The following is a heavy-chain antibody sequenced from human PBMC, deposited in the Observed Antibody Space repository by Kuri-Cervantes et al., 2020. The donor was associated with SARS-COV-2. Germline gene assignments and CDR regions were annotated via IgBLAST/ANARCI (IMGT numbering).Heavy chain of an antibody. J-gene: IGHJ6*02. D-gene: IGHD3-10*01. CDR3: ARGTNLYYGSGSYPAPYYYYGMDV. CDR2: ISSSGSTI. Sequence: GGSLRLSCAASGFTFSDYYMSWIRQAPGKGLEWVSYISSSGSTIYYADSVKGRFTISRDNAKNSLYLQMNSLRAEDTAVYYCARGTNLYYGSGSYPAPYYYYGMDVWGQGTTVPSP. CDR1: GFTFSDYY. V-gene: IGHV3-11*01.